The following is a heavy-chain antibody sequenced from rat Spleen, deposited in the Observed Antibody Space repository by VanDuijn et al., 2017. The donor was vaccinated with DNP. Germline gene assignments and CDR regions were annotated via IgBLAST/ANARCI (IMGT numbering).Heavy chain of an antibody. J-gene: IGHJ4*01. Sequence: EVQLVESGGGLVQPGGSLKLSCAGPGFTFSDYNMAWVRQAPKKGLEWVATIIYDGSRTYYRDSVKGRFTISRDNAKSTLYLQMDSLRSEDTATYYCATHNYYSSPYYAMDAWGQGTSVTVSS. V-gene: IGHV5S10*01. CDR1: GFTFSDYN. D-gene: IGHD1-2*01. CDR2: IIYDGSRT. CDR3: ATHNYYSSPYYAMDA.